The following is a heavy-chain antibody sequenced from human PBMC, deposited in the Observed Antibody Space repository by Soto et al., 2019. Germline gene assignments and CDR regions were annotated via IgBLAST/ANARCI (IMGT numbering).Heavy chain of an antibody. Sequence: GGSLRLSCAASGFTFSSYEMNWVRQAPGKGLEWVSYISSSGSTIYYADSVKGRFTISRDNAKNSLYLQMNSLRAEDTAVYYCARNPREFSSGRRDYFDYWGPGTPVPVYS. CDR2: ISSSGSTI. V-gene: IGHV3-48*03. J-gene: IGHJ4*02. D-gene: IGHD6-19*01. CDR1: GFTFSSYE. CDR3: ARNPREFSSGRRDYFDY.